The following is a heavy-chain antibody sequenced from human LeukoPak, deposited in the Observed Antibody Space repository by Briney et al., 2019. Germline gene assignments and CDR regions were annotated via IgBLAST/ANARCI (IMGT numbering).Heavy chain of an antibody. Sequence: GGSLRLSCAASGFTVSSNYMSWVRQAPGEGLEWVSVIYSGGSTYYADSVKGRFTISRDNSKNTLYLQMNSLRAEDTAVYYCAKPYYDFWSGYLGAFDIWGQGTMVTVSS. CDR2: IYSGGST. CDR3: AKPYYDFWSGYLGAFDI. J-gene: IGHJ3*02. D-gene: IGHD3-3*01. CDR1: GFTVSSNY. V-gene: IGHV3-53*01.